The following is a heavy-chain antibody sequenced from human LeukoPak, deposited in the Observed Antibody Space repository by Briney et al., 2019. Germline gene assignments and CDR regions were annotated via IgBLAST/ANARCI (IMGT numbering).Heavy chain of an antibody. Sequence: VNSSETLSLTCTVSGGSISSGGYYWSWIRQPPGKGLEWIGYIYYSGSTNYNPSLKSRVTISVDTSKNQFSLKLSSVTAADTAVYYCASGAVAGAYFDYWGQGTLVTVSS. CDR2: IYYSGST. CDR3: ASGAVAGAYFDY. J-gene: IGHJ4*02. D-gene: IGHD6-19*01. CDR1: GGSISSGGYY. V-gene: IGHV4-61*08.